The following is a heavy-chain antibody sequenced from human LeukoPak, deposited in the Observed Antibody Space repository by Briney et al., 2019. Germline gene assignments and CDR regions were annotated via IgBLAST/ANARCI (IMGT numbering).Heavy chain of an antibody. CDR3: AKEYDSVGYGANFDY. D-gene: IGHD3-10*01. J-gene: IGHJ4*02. CDR1: HFIFRNYV. Sequence: PGRSLRLSCTASHFIFRNYVMQWVRQAPGKGLEWVGVVPNDGGTKYYADSVKGRFTISRDKSKNTMYLQMNSLRAEDTAVYYCAKEYDSVGYGANFDYWGQGTLVTVSS. V-gene: IGHV3-30*18. CDR2: VPNDGGTK.